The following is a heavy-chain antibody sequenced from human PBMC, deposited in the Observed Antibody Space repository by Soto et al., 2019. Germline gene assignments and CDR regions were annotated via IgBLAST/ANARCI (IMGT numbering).Heavy chain of an antibody. Sequence: QVQLVQSGAEVQKPGSSVKVSCKASGGTFSNFAINWVRQAPGQGLEWVGGVIPIFAIPNYAQTFQGRITITADETTSAAYMDLSRLTSEDTAVYYCAVGGANGLDVWGQGTTVTVSS. CDR3: AVGGANGLDV. V-gene: IGHV1-69*01. J-gene: IGHJ6*02. CDR1: GGTFSNFA. CDR2: VIPIFAIP. D-gene: IGHD3-16*01.